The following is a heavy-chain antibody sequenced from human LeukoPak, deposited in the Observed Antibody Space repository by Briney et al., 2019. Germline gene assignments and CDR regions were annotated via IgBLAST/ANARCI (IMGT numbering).Heavy chain of an antibody. Sequence: GGSLRLSCAASGFTFSTFAITWVRQAPGKGLEWVSTISSGDNTYYPDSVKGRFTISRDSSKNTLYLQMNRLRAEDTAVYYCAQDPRRDYESDYWGQGTLVTVSS. V-gene: IGHV3-23*01. CDR2: ISSGDNT. CDR3: AQDPRRDYESDY. D-gene: IGHD4-17*01. J-gene: IGHJ4*02. CDR1: GFTFSTFA.